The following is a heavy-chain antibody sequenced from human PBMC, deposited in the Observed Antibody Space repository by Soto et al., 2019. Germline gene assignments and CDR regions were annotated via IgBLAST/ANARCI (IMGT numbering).Heavy chain of an antibody. CDR2: ISAYNGNT. V-gene: IGHV1-18*04. Sequence: QVQLVQSGAEVKKPGASVKVSCKASGYTFTSYGISWVRQAPGHGLEWMGWISAYNGNTNYAQKLQGRVTMTADTYTSTGYMELRSLRSDDTAVYYCARDITAMAPEGWFDPWGQGTLVTVSS. CDR1: GYTFTSYG. CDR3: ARDITAMAPEGWFDP. J-gene: IGHJ5*02. D-gene: IGHD5-18*01.